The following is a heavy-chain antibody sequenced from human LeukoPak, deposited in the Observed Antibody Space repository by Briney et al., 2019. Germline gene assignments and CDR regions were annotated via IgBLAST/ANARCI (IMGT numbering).Heavy chain of an antibody. V-gene: IGHV3-30-3*01. CDR3: AREERGHLVGY. CDR2: ISYDGGSNK. J-gene: IGHJ4*02. CDR1: GFTFSGYA. Sequence: GRSLRLSCAASGFTFSGYAMHWVRQAPGKGLEWVALISYDGGSNKYYADSVKGRFTISRDNSKNTLCLQVNSLRAEDTAVYYCAREERGHLVGYWGQGTLVTVSS. D-gene: IGHD6-6*01.